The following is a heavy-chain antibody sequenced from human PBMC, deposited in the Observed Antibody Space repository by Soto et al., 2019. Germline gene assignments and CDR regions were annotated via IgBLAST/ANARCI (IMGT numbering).Heavy chain of an antibody. CDR1: GFTFSSYW. V-gene: IGHV3-7*03. CDR2: IKQDGSEK. J-gene: IGHJ4*02. D-gene: IGHD1-26*01. Sequence: ESGGGLVQPGGSLRLSCAASGFTFSSYWMSWVRQAPGKGLEWVANIKQDGSEKYYVDSVKGRFTISRDNAKNSLYLQMNSLRAEDTAVYYCARDTEWELPVGLFDYWGQGTLVTVSS. CDR3: ARDTEWELPVGLFDY.